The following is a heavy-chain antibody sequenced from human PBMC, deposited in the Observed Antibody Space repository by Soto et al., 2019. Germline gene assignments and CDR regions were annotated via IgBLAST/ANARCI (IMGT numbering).Heavy chain of an antibody. CDR3: AGQYSSSSAEF. CDR1: GFTFSDYY. CDR2: ISSGAITI. D-gene: IGHD6-6*01. Sequence: LRLSCAASGFTFSDYYMNWIRQAPGKGLEWVSYISSGAITIYYADSVKGRFTISRDNAKNSLYLQMNSLRAEDTAVYYCAGQYSSSSAEFWGQGTLVTVSS. V-gene: IGHV3-11*01. J-gene: IGHJ4*02.